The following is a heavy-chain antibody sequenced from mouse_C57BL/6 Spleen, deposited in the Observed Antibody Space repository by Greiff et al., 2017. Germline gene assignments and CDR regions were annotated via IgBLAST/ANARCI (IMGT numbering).Heavy chain of an antibody. CDR2: IDPNSGGT. D-gene: IGHD1-1*01. CDR1: GYTFTSYW. V-gene: IGHV1-72*01. J-gene: IGHJ2*01. Sequence: QVQLQQSGAELVKPGASVKLSCKASGYTFTSYWMHWVQQRPGRGLEWIGRIDPNSGGTKYNEKFKSKATLTVAKPSSTAYMQLSILTSEDSAVYDCARSDCYGSSHLDYWGQGTTLTVSS. CDR3: ARSDCYGSSHLDY.